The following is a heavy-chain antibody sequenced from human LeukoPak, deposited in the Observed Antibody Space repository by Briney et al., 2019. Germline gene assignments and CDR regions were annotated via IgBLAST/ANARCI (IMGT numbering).Heavy chain of an antibody. CDR1: GYTFPDYA. D-gene: IGHD3-10*01. Sequence: GASVKVSCKASGYTFPDYAIHWVRQAPGQRLEWMGWINAGSDDTKYSRRFQGRVTITRDTSASTAYMELSSPTSEDTAVYYCARCYYGLPDSWGQGTLVTVSS. J-gene: IGHJ5*01. V-gene: IGHV1-3*01. CDR3: ARCYYGLPDS. CDR2: INAGSDDT.